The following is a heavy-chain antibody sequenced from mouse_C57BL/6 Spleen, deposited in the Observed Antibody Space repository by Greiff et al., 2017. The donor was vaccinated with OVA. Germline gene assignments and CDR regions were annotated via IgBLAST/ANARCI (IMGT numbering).Heavy chain of an antibody. Sequence: EVQLQQSGPELVKPGASVKISCKASGYSFTGYYMNWVKQSPEKSLEWIGEINPSTGGTTYNQKFKAKATLTVDKSSSTAYMQLKSLTSEDSAVYYCARTRDYSNYVEAMDYWGQGTSVTVSS. CDR3: ARTRDYSNYVEAMDY. J-gene: IGHJ4*01. V-gene: IGHV1-42*01. CDR1: GYSFTGYY. CDR2: INPSTGGT. D-gene: IGHD2-5*01.